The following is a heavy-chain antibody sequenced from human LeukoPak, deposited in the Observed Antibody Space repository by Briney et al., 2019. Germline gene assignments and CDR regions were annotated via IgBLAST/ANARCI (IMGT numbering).Heavy chain of an antibody. CDR1: GYSISSGYY. J-gene: IGHJ4*02. Sequence: SVTLSLTCTVSGYSISSGYYWGWIRQPPGKGLEWIGSIYHSGSTYYNPSLKSRVTISVDTSKNQFSLKLSSVTAADTAVYYCARGRILEWLLFEPIDYWGQGTLVTVSS. D-gene: IGHD3-3*01. CDR3: ARGRILEWLLFEPIDY. V-gene: IGHV4-38-2*02. CDR2: IYHSGST.